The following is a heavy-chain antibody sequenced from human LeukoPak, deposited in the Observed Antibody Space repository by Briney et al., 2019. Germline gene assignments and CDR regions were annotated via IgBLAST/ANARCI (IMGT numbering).Heavy chain of an antibody. J-gene: IGHJ6*02. D-gene: IGHD1-14*01. V-gene: IGHV4-39*07. CDR1: GGSISSSSYY. CDR3: ASRPGESLAYYYGMDV. Sequence: PSETLPLTCTVSGGSISSSSYYWGWIRQPQGKGLEWIGSIYYSGSTYYNPSLKSRVTISVDTSKNQFSLKLSSVTAADTAVYYCASRPGESLAYYYGMDVWGQGTTVTVSS. CDR2: IYYSGST.